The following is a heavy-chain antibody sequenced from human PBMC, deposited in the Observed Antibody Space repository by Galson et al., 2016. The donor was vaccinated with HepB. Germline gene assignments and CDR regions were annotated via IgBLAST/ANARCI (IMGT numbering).Heavy chain of an antibody. D-gene: IGHD5-18*01. CDR2: ISGSGGSK. CDR1: GFTFDSYD. CDR3: ARHRYSYGLYFDQ. Sequence: SLRLSCAVSGFTFDSYDMSWVRQAPGKGPEWVSAISGSGGSKHYADSVRGRFSVSRDNAQNILYMQMNTLRAEDTAVYYCARHRYSYGLYFDQWGQGTLVSVSS. V-gene: IGHV3-23*01. J-gene: IGHJ4*02.